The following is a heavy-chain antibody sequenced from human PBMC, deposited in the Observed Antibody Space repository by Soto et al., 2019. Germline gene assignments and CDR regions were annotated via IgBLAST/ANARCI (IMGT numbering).Heavy chain of an antibody. CDR3: ARGDAGSGTESAFHF. V-gene: IGHV1-69*04. D-gene: IGHD2-15*01. CDR1: GGTFSSYA. J-gene: IGHJ3*01. Sequence: SVKVSCKASGGTFSSYAISWVRQAPGQGLEWIGRIIPILDVLTYAQKFQGRVTITAGKSTSTAYLELTSLKSEDTAMYYCARGDAGSGTESAFHFWGQAKMVTVSS. CDR2: IIPILDVL.